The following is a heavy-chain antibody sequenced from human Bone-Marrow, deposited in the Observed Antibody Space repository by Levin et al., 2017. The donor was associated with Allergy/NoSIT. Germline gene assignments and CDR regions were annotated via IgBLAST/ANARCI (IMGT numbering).Heavy chain of an antibody. CDR3: ARHNNYGFDY. D-gene: IGHD5-24*01. Sequence: GGSLRLSCEASGSSFPNYWIGWVRLMPGKGLEWVAIIFPGGSDTRYNPSFQGQVTISADKSISTAYLQWSSLRASDTAMYYCARHNNYGFDYWGQGTLVTVSS. V-gene: IGHV5-51*01. CDR1: GSSFPNYW. CDR2: IFPGGSDT. J-gene: IGHJ4*02.